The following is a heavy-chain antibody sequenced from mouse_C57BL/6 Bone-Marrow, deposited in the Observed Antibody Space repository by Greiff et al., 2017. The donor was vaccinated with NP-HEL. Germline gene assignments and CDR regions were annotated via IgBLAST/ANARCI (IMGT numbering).Heavy chain of an antibody. CDR3: ATPAYYSNRGFAY. Sequence: EVKVVESGGDLVKPGGSLKLSCAASGFTFSSYGMSWVRQTPDKRLEWVATISSGGSYTYYPDSVKGRFTISRDNAKNTLYLQMSSLKSEDTAMYYCATPAYYSNRGFAYWGQGTLVTVSA. CDR1: GFTFSSYG. CDR2: ISSGGSYT. V-gene: IGHV5-6*01. J-gene: IGHJ3*01. D-gene: IGHD2-5*01.